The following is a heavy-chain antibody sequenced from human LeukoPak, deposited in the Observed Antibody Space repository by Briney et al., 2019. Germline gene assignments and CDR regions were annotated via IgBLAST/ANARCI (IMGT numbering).Heavy chain of an antibody. CDR2: IYYSGST. CDR1: GGSISSTSHY. D-gene: IGHD6-13*01. CDR3: ARLGYSVSWTDC. V-gene: IGHV4-39*02. J-gene: IGHJ4*02. Sequence: PSETLSLTCTVSGGSISSTSHYWGWIRQPPGKGLEWMGSIYYSGSTYYNPSLKSRVTIYVATSKNHFSLRLSSVTDADMAVYFCARLGYSVSWTDCWGQGTLVTVSS.